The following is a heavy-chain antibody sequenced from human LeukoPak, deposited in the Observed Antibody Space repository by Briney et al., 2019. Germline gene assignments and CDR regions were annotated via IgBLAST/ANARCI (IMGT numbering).Heavy chain of an antibody. CDR3: ARAQGIVVVTLFDY. V-gene: IGHV3-23*01. CDR2: ISVSGNT. Sequence: GGSLRLSCAASGFTFSSYAMSWVRQAPGKGLEWVSAISVSGNTFYADSVKGRFTISRDNAKNSLYLQMNSLRAEDTAVYYCARAQGIVVVTLFDYWGQGTLVTVSS. J-gene: IGHJ4*02. CDR1: GFTFSSYA. D-gene: IGHD3-22*01.